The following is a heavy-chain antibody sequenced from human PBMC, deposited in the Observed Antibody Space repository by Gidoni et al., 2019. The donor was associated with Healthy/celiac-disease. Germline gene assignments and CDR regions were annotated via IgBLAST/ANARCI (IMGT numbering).Heavy chain of an antibody. J-gene: IGHJ4*02. CDR3: TRLRLWYSAEFDY. CDR2: IRSKANSYAT. D-gene: IGHD5-18*01. V-gene: IGHV3-73*01. Sequence: EVQLVASGGGLVQPGGSLTLSCAASGFPFSGSAMPWVRQASGKGLEWVGRIRSKANSYATAYAASVKGRFTISRDDSKNTAYLQMNSLKTEDTAVYYCTRLRLWYSAEFDYWGQGTLVTVSS. CDR1: GFPFSGSA.